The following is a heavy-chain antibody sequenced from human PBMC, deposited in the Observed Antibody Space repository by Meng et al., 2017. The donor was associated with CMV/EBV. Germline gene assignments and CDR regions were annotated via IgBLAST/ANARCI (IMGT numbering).Heavy chain of an antibody. V-gene: IGHV1-2*02. D-gene: IGHD1-1*01. CDR2: IYPNSGGT. J-gene: IGHJ4*02. CDR3: VRDHNWGPDY. Sequence: QGTLVEPGADVKSPGASVKVSCQTSGYRFSDHYMHWVRQAPGQGLEWMGWIYPNSGGTHYAQKFQDRVTMTRDTSISTVYMELSRLTSDDTAVYYCVRDHNWGPDYWGQGTLVTVSS. CDR1: GYRFSDHY.